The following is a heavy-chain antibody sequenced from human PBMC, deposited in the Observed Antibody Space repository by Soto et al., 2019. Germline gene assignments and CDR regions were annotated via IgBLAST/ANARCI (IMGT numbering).Heavy chain of an antibody. J-gene: IGHJ4*02. V-gene: IGHV3-30-3*01. CDR2: ISYDGSNK. CDR1: GFTFSSYV. Sequence: GGSLRLSCAASGFTFSSYVMHWVRQAPGKGLEWVTIISYDGSNKDYADSVKGRFTISRDNSKNTLYLQMNSLRAEDTAVYYCARDLGYYDSSGYFDYWGQGTLVTVSS. D-gene: IGHD3-22*01. CDR3: ARDLGYYDSSGYFDY.